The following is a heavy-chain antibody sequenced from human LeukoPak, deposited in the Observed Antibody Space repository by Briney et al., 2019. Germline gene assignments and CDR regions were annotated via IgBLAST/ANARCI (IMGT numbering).Heavy chain of an antibody. CDR2: IDHSGNT. D-gene: IGHD4-23*01. V-gene: IGHV4-34*01. CDR3: ARREPHGDYGGKIRYYYYMDV. J-gene: IGHJ6*03. Sequence: SETLSLTCAVYGGSFSGYYWSWIRQPPGKGLEWIGEIDHSGNTNSNPSLKSRVTMSVDTSKNQFSLKLSSLTAADTAMYYCARREPHGDYGGKIRYYYYMDVWGKGTTITISS. CDR1: GGSFSGYY.